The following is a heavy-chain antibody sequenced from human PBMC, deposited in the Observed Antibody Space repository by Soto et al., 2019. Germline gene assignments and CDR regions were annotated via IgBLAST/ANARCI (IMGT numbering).Heavy chain of an antibody. CDR1: GFTFSSYA. J-gene: IGHJ5*02. CDR3: ARDGVGYSSGPYRAGWFDP. V-gene: IGHV3-30-3*01. D-gene: IGHD6-19*01. CDR2: ISYDGSNK. Sequence: GGSLRLSCAASGFTFSSYAMHWVRQAPGKGLEWVAVISYDGSNKYYADSVKGRFTISRDNSKNTLYLQMNSLRAEDTAVYYCARDGVGYSSGPYRAGWFDPWGQGTLVTVSS.